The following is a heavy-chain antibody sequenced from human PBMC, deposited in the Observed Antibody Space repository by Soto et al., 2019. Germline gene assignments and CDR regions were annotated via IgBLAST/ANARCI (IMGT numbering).Heavy chain of an antibody. CDR3: ARDHPVTIFGVTTNGRVFDL. D-gene: IGHD3-3*01. CDR2: ISGSGGST. V-gene: IGHV3-11*01. J-gene: IGHJ5*02. Sequence: QVQLVQSGGGLVKPGGSLRLSCTASGFKFSDFYMSWIRQAPGKGLEWIAYISGSGGSTHHADSVQGRFAVSRDNAKNSLFLELKSLGAEDTAVYFCARDHPVTIFGVTTNGRVFDLWSQGSLVTVSS. CDR1: GFKFSDFY.